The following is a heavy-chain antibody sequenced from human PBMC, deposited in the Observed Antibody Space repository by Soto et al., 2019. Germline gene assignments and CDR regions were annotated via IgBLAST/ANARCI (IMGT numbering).Heavy chain of an antibody. CDR3: ARDGDGVTARH. V-gene: IGHV1-69*01. CDR2: IIPIFGAA. CDR1: GGTFSTYS. Sequence: QVQVVQSGAEVKQPGSSVKVSCKVSGGTFSTYSISWVRQAPGQGLEWVGGIIPIFGAAKHAQKFQGRVTITADDSTSTVYMELSGLRSEDTAVYFCARDGDGVTARHWGQGNLVTVSS. J-gene: IGHJ4*02. D-gene: IGHD2-8*01.